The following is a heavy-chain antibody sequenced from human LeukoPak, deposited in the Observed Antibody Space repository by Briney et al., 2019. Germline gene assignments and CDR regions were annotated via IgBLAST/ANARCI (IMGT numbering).Heavy chain of an antibody. CDR2: INPNSGGT. CDR1: GYTFTGYY. D-gene: IGHD2-2*01. Sequence: ASVKVSCKASGYTFTGYYMHWVRQAPGQGLEWMGRINPNSGGTNYAQKFQGRVTMTRDTSINTAYMDLSRLTSDDTAVYYCAREGIVVVPLLIDPWGQGTLVTVSS. V-gene: IGHV1-2*06. J-gene: IGHJ5*02. CDR3: AREGIVVVPLLIDP.